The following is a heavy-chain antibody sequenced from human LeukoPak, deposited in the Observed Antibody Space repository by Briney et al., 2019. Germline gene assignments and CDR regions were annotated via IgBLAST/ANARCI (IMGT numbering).Heavy chain of an antibody. J-gene: IGHJ4*02. CDR2: ISSSSSTI. CDR1: GLTVSSYS. Sequence: GGSLRLSCVASGLTVSSYSMNWVRQAPGKGLEWVSYISSSSSTIYYADSVKGRFTISRDNAKNSLDLQMNSLRDEDTAVYYCAREGSSGWFPYWGQGTLVTVSS. V-gene: IGHV3-48*02. D-gene: IGHD6-19*01. CDR3: AREGSSGWFPY.